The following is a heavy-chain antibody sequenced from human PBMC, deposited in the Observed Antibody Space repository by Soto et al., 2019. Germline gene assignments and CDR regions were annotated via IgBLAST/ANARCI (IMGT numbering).Heavy chain of an antibody. CDR3: ARVYSVSWNYYYYFDY. J-gene: IGHJ4*02. V-gene: IGHV3-48*01. CDR2: INSGSTSV. D-gene: IGHD1-7*01. CDR1: GFIFNSYS. Sequence: GGSLRLSCVASGFIFNSYSMNWVRQAPGKGLEWISYINSGSTSVFYADSVKGRFSISRDNAKNSLFLQMNSLRAEDTAVYYCARVYSVSWNYYYYFDYWGQGTLVTVSS.